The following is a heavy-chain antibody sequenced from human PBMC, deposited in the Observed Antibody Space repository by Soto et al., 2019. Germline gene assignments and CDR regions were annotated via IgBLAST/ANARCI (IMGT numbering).Heavy chain of an antibody. CDR1: GYTFTGYY. Sequence: ASVKVSCKASGYTFTGYYMHWLRKAPGQGLEWMGWINPNSGGTNYAQKFQGRVTMTRDTSISTAYMELSRLRSDDTAVYYCARAWPTYYDSSGEPFDIWGQGTMVTVSS. D-gene: IGHD3-22*01. CDR3: ARAWPTYYDSSGEPFDI. J-gene: IGHJ3*02. V-gene: IGHV1-2*02. CDR2: INPNSGGT.